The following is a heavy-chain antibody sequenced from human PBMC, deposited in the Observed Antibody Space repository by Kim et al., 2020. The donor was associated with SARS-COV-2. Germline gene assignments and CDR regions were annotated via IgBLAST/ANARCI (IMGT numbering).Heavy chain of an antibody. CDR2: IWYDGSNK. Sequence: GGSLRLSCAASGFTFSSYGMHWVRQAPGKGLEWVAVIWYDGSNKYYADSVKGRFTISRDNSKNTLYLQMNSLRAEDTAVYYCAKTLNVGLLRVGGPLGEWGQGTLVTVSS. J-gene: IGHJ4*02. CDR3: AKTLNVGLLRVGGPLGE. D-gene: IGHD3-10*01. CDR1: GFTFSSYG. V-gene: IGHV3-33*06.